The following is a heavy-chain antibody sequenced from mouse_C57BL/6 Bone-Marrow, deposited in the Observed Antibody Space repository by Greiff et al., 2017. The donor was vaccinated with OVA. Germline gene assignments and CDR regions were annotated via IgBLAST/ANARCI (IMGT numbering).Heavy chain of an antibody. CDR3: ARSGYYGLYWYFDV. J-gene: IGHJ1*03. V-gene: IGHV1-54*01. CDR1: GYAFTNYL. CDR2: INPGSGGT. Sequence: VQLQQSGAELVRPGTSVKVSCKASGYAFTNYLIEWVKQRPGQGLEWIGVINPGSGGTNYNEKFKGKATLTADKSSSTAYMQLSRLTSEDSAVYFCARSGYYGLYWYFDVWGTGTTVTVSS. D-gene: IGHD1-1*01.